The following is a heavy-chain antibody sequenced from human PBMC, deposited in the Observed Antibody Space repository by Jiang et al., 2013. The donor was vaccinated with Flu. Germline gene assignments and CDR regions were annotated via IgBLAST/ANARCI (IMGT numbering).Heavy chain of an antibody. D-gene: IGHD6-19*01. CDR2: INHSGST. Sequence: LLKPSETLSLTCAVYGGSFSGYYWSWIRQPPGKGLEWIGEINHSGSTNYNPSLKSRVTISVDTSKNQFSLKLSSVTAADTAVYYCAREIAVAVPYYFDYWGQGTLVTVSS. J-gene: IGHJ4*02. V-gene: IGHV4-34*01. CDR3: AREIAVAVPYYFDY. CDR1: GGSFSGYY.